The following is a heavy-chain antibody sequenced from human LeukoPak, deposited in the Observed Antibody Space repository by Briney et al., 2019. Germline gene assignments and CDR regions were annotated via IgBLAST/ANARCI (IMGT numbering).Heavy chain of an antibody. J-gene: IGHJ4*02. CDR2: MNPNSGNT. CDR1: GYTFTSYD. Sequence: ASVKVSCKASGYTFTSYDINWVRQATGQRLEWMGWMNPNSGNTGYAQKFQGRVTITRNTSISTAYMELSSLRSEDTAVYYCARGRYDFWSGYYTRDYWGQGTLVTVSS. D-gene: IGHD3-3*01. V-gene: IGHV1-8*03. CDR3: ARGRYDFWSGYYTRDY.